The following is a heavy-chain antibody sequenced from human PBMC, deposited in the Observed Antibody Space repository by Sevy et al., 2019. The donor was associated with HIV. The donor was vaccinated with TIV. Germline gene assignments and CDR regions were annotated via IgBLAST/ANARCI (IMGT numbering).Heavy chain of an antibody. CDR3: TREGGYCSGGSCYGDAFDI. CDR2: IRSKAYGGTT. Sequence: GGSLRLSCTASGFTFGDYAMSWVRQAPGKGLEWVGFIRSKAYGGTTEYAASVKGRFTISRDDSKSIAYLQMNSLKTEDTAVYYCTREGGYCSGGSCYGDAFDIWGQGTMVTVSS. CDR1: GFTFGDYA. J-gene: IGHJ3*02. D-gene: IGHD2-15*01. V-gene: IGHV3-49*04.